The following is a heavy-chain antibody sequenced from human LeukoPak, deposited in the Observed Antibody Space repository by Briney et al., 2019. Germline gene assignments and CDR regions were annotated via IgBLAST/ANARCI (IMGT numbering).Heavy chain of an antibody. CDR1: GFTFSNYA. Sequence: PGRSLRLSCAASGFTFSNYAMSWVRQAPGKGLEWVAYIKQGGSETYYVDSVKGRFTISRDDAKNSLDLQMNSLRAEDTALDYCVTGSGSNWGQGTLVPVSS. CDR2: IKQGGSET. CDR3: VTGSGSN. D-gene: IGHD1-26*01. V-gene: IGHV3-7*01. J-gene: IGHJ4*02.